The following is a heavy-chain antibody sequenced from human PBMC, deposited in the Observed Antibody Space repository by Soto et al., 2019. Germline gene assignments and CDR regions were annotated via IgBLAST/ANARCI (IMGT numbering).Heavy chain of an antibody. CDR2: IDPSDSYT. Sequence: GGALKISRKGFGYSFSSYWISWVRPMPGKGLDWMGRIDPSDSYTNYSPSFQGHVTISADKSISTAYLQWSSLKASDTAMYYCARLNSDGYYFDYWGQGTLVTVSS. V-gene: IGHV5-10-1*01. J-gene: IGHJ4*02. D-gene: IGHD5-18*01. CDR3: ARLNSDGYYFDY. CDR1: GYSFSSYW.